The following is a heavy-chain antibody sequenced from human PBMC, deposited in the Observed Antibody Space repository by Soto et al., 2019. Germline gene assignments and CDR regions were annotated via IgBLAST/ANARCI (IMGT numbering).Heavy chain of an antibody. V-gene: IGHV4-59*01. CDR1: GGSISSYY. CDR3: ARERGYSYGSDYGMDV. D-gene: IGHD5-18*01. J-gene: IGHJ6*02. Sequence: SETLSLTCTVSGGSISSYYWSWIRQPPGKGLEWIGYIYYSGSTNYNPSLKSRVTISVDTSKNQFSLKLSSVTAADTAVCYCARERGYSYGSDYGMDVWGQGTTVTVSS. CDR2: IYYSGST.